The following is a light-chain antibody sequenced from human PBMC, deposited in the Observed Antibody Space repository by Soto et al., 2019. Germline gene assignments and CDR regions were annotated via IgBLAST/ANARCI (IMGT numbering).Light chain of an antibody. J-gene: IGLJ2*01. CDR1: SSDVGDFNY. CDR2: DVT. V-gene: IGLV2-14*03. Sequence: QPVLTQPASVSGSPGRSVTISCTGTSSDVGDFNYVSWYQHLPGRAPKLIIYDVTNRPSGISYRFSASKSGRTASLTISGLQAEDEADYYCRSYSSSTTHVVFGGGTKMTVL. CDR3: RSYSSSTTHVV.